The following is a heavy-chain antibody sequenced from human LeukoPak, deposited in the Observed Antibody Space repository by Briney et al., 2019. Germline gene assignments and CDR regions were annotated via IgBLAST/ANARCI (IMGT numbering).Heavy chain of an antibody. CDR1: GYTFTSYD. J-gene: IGHJ4*02. D-gene: IGHD3-22*01. CDR2: MNTNRGNT. Sequence: ASVKVSCKASGYTFTSYDNNWVRQAPGQGIEWMGWMNTNRGNTAYAQKFQGRVTITRNTAISTAYMELSSLRSEDTAIYYCAREDYDDSGSSDYWGQGTLVTVSS. CDR3: AREDYDDSGSSDY. V-gene: IGHV1-8*03.